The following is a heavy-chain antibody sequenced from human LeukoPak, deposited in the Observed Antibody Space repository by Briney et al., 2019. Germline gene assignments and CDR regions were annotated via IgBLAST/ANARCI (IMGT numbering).Heavy chain of an antibody. CDR2: ISTDGSST. V-gene: IGHV3-74*01. CDR3: ARGGSGSSYLVHT. Sequence: GGSLRLSCAASGFTFSSYWMHWVRQAPGKGLVWVSLISTDGSSTRYADSVKGRFTISRDNAKNTLYVQMNSLRAEDTAVYYCARGGSGSSYLVHTWGQGTLVTVSS. D-gene: IGHD1-26*01. J-gene: IGHJ5*02. CDR1: GFTFSSYW.